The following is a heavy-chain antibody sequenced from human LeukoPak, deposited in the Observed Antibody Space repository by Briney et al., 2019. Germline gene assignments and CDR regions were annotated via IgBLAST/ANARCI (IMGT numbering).Heavy chain of an antibody. CDR2: IWYDGTNR. J-gene: IGHJ4*02. CDR1: GFTFSTYG. Sequence: PGRSLRLSCTTSGFTFSTYGMHWVRQAPGKGLEWVAVIWYDGTNRYYADSVKGRFTISRDNSKNTLYLQMNSMRAEDTAVYYCAKDRSSSWPYYFDYWGQGTLVTVSS. D-gene: IGHD6-13*01. CDR3: AKDRSSSWPYYFDY. V-gene: IGHV3-33*06.